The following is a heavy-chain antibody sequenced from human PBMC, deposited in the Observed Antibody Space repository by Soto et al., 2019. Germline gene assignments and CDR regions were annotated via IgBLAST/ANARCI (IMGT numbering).Heavy chain of an antibody. J-gene: IGHJ5*02. CDR2: IYHSGST. CDR3: ARVPDR. CDR1: GGSSSSGGYS. Sequence: PSEILPLTCGVSGGSSSSGGYSWSWIRQPPGKGLEWIGYIYHSGSTYYNPSLKSRVTISVDRSKNQFSLKLSSVTAADTAVYYCARVPDRWGQGTLVTVSS. V-gene: IGHV4-30-2*01. D-gene: IGHD2-2*01.